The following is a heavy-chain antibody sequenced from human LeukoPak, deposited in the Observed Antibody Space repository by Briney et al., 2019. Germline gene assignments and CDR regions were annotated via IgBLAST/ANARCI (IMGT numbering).Heavy chain of an antibody. CDR3: AKVERVDHYYDSSGYTSEYFQH. D-gene: IGHD3-22*01. V-gene: IGHV4-39*07. CDR2: IYYSGST. Sequence: SETLSLTCTVSGGSISSSSYYWGWIRQPPGKGLEWIGSIYYSGSTYYNPSLKSRVTISVDTSKNQFSLKLSSVTAADTAVYYCAKVERVDHYYDSSGYTSEYFQHWGQGTLVTVSS. J-gene: IGHJ1*01. CDR1: GGSISSSSYY.